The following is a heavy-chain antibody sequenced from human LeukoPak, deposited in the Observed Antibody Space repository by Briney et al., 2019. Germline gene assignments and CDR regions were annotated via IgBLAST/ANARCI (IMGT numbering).Heavy chain of an antibody. CDR1: GFTFSNAW. D-gene: IGHD1-26*01. CDR2: IKSKTGGGTT. CDR3: TTEFFRVGATTLVDY. V-gene: IGHV3-15*01. J-gene: IGHJ4*02. Sequence: GGSLRLSCAASGFTFSNAWMSWVRQAPGKGLEWVGRIKSKTGGGTTDYAAPVKGRFTISRDDSKNTLYLQMNSLKTEDTAVYYCTTEFFRVGATTLVDYWGQGTLVTVSS.